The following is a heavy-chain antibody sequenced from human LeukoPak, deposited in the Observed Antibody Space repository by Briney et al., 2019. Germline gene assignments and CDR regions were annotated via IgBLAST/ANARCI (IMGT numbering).Heavy chain of an antibody. V-gene: IGHV3-48*04. CDR2: ISSRSSTI. CDR1: GFTFSSYG. CDR3: ARDVEMGGFDY. J-gene: IGHJ4*02. Sequence: GGSLRLSCAGAGFTFSSYGMNWVRQAPGKGLEWVSYISSRSSTIYYADSVKGRLTISRDNAKNSLYLQMNSLRAEDTAVYYCARDVEMGGFDYWGQGTLVTVSS. D-gene: IGHD5-24*01.